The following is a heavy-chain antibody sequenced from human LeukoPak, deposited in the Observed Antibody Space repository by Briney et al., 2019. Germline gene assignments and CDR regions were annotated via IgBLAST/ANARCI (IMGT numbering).Heavy chain of an antibody. CDR2: IYYSGST. CDR3: ARGRRIKSGYSSGWYGHYFDY. V-gene: IGHV4-59*01. D-gene: IGHD6-19*01. J-gene: IGHJ4*02. CDR1: GGSISSYY. Sequence: SETLSLTCTVSGGSISSYYWSWIRQPPGKGLEWIGYIYYSGSTNYNPSLKSRVTISVDTSKNQFSLKLSSVTAADTAVYYCARGRRIKSGYSSGWYGHYFDYRGQGTLVTVSS.